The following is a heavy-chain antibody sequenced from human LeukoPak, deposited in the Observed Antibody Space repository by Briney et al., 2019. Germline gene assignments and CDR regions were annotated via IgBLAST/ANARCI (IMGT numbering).Heavy chain of an antibody. Sequence: PSETLSLTCTVSGGSISSYYWSWIRQPPGKGLEWIGYIYYTGSTKYNPSLKSRVTISVDTSKNQFSLKLRSVTAADTAVYYFVRGIAAAGLYFDYWGQGTLVTVSP. D-gene: IGHD6-13*01. J-gene: IGHJ4*02. CDR3: VRGIAAAGLYFDY. CDR1: GGSISSYY. CDR2: IYYTGST. V-gene: IGHV4-59*01.